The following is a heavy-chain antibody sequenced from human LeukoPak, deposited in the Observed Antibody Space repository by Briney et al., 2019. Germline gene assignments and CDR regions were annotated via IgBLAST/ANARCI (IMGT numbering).Heavy chain of an antibody. D-gene: IGHD3-22*01. CDR1: GYSISSGYH. J-gene: IGHJ4*02. Sequence: PSETLSLTCTVSGYSISSGYHWGWIRQPTGKGLEWIGSMSHSGSTYYNPSLKSRVTISVDTSKNQFSVKLSSVTAADTAVYYCARHHLYDSSSDGRYYFDYWGQGTLVTVSS. CDR2: MSHSGST. V-gene: IGHV4-38-2*02. CDR3: ARHHLYDSSSDGRYYFDY.